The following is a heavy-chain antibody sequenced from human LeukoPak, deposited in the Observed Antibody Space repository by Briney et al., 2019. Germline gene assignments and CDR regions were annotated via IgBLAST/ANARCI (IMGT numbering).Heavy chain of an antibody. CDR3: ARPRPFDI. CDR1: GFTFSDYY. J-gene: IGHJ3*02. CDR2: IKQDGSEK. Sequence: GGSLRLSCAASGFTFSDYYMSWIRQAPGKGLEWVANIKQDGSEKYYMDSMKGRFTIARDNAKNLLYLEMNSLRVEDMAVYYCARPRPFDIWGQGTMVTVSS. V-gene: IGHV3-7*01.